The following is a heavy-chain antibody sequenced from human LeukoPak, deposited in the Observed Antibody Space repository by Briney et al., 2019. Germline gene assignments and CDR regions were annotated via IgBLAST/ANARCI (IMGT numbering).Heavy chain of an antibody. CDR2: ISNASNAI. V-gene: IGHV3-48*01. J-gene: IGHJ4*02. D-gene: IGHD2-15*01. CDR1: GFAFSNYG. CDR3: VRGGSCSAAGCLYLPFEF. Sequence: GGSLRLSCGVSGFAFSNYGMNWLRQTPGKGLVWVTYISNASNAIYYADSVRGRFTISRDNAKKSLYHHLNSLRAEDTAVYYCVRGGSCSAAGCLYLPFEFWGQGTLVTVSS.